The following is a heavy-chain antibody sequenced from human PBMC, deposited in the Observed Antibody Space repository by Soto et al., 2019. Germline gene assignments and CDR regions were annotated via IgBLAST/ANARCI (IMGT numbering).Heavy chain of an antibody. D-gene: IGHD3-22*01. CDR1: GGSISSYY. CDR2: IYYSGST. V-gene: IGHV4-59*01. Sequence: SETLSLTCTVSGGSISSYYWSWIRQPPGKGLEWIGYIYYSGSTNYNPSLKSRVTISVDTSKNQFSLRLSSVTAADTAVYYCARDSHTYYYDSSGWDAFDIWGQGTMVTVSS. J-gene: IGHJ3*02. CDR3: ARDSHTYYYDSSGWDAFDI.